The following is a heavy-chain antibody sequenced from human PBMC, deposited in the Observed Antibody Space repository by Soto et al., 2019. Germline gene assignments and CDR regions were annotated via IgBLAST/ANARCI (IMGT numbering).Heavy chain of an antibody. V-gene: IGHV1-2*02. CDR1: GYTFTGYY. D-gene: IGHD2-15*01. Sequence: ASVKVSCKASGYTFTGYYMHWVRQAPGQGLEWMGWINPNSGGTNYAQKFQGRVTMTRDTSTSTAYMELSRLRSDDTAVYYCATQTCSGGSCYYAYWGRGTLVTVSS. CDR3: ATQTCSGGSCYYAY. J-gene: IGHJ4*02. CDR2: INPNSGGT.